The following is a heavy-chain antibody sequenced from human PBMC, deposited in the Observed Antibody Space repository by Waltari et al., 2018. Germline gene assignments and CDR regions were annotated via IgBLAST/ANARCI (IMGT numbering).Heavy chain of an antibody. J-gene: IGHJ4*02. D-gene: IGHD6-6*01. Sequence: EVQLVESGGGLLQPGGSLRLSCAASGFGISGYWMHWVRQAPGKGLVWVSRIHSDGRSTNYADSVRGRFTISRDNAKNMVYLQMNSLRADDTAVYFCARDGLGSSHDYWGQGTLVTVSS. CDR1: GFGISGYW. CDR3: ARDGLGSSHDY. V-gene: IGHV3-74*01. CDR2: IHSDGRST.